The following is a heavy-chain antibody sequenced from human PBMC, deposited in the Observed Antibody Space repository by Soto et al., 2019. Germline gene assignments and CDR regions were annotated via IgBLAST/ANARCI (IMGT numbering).Heavy chain of an antibody. D-gene: IGHD5-12*01. V-gene: IGHV3-7*01. Sequence: GGSLRLSCAASGFTFSGHWMTWVRQAPGKGLELVAHINQVESQKYYVGSVKGRFTISRDNAKNSLYLQMNSLRAEDTAVYYCAAEATILNWFDPWGQGTLVTVSS. CDR3: AAEATILNWFDP. J-gene: IGHJ5*02. CDR1: GFTFSGHW. CDR2: INQVESQK.